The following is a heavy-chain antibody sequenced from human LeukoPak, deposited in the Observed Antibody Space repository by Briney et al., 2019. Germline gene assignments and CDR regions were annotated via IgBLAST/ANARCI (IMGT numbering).Heavy chain of an antibody. V-gene: IGHV3-23*01. D-gene: IGHD5-24*01. Sequence: GGSLRLSCVASGFTFRNHAMTWVRQTPEKGLHCVSTVSASGDSTYSADSVQGRFSISRDNSKSILYLEMNSLRVDDTAIYYCAREFAFGNILTTIKRGIDYWGQGSLVIVSS. CDR1: GFTFRNHA. J-gene: IGHJ4*02. CDR2: VSASGDST. CDR3: AREFAFGNILTTIKRGIDY.